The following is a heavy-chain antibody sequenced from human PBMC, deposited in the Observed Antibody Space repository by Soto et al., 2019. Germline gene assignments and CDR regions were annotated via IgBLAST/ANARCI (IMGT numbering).Heavy chain of an antibody. D-gene: IGHD3-10*01. CDR2: IKQDGSEK. CDR3: ARDHTSWFGELGWFDP. V-gene: IGHV3-7*01. CDR1: GFTFSSYW. J-gene: IGHJ5*02. Sequence: EVQLVESGGGLVQPGGSLRLSCAASGFTFSSYWMSWVRQAPGKGLEWVANIKQDGSEKYYVDSVKGRFTISRDNAKNALYLQMNSLRAEDTAVYYCARDHTSWFGELGWFDPWGQGTLVTVSS.